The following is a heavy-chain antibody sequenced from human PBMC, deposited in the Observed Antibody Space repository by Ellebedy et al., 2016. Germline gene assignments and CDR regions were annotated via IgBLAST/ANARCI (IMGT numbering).Heavy chain of an antibody. D-gene: IGHD2-21*01. CDR2: FDPEDGET. J-gene: IGHJ6*02. Sequence: ASVKVSXKVSGYTLTELSMHWVRQAPGKGLEWMGGFDPEDGETIYAQKFQGRVTMTEDTSTDTAYMELSSLRSEDTAVYYCARLLWYGIAVNGMDVWGQGTTVTVSS. V-gene: IGHV1-24*01. CDR1: GYTLTELS. CDR3: ARLLWYGIAVNGMDV.